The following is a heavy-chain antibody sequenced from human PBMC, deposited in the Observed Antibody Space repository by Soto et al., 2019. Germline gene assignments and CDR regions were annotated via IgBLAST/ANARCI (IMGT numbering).Heavy chain of an antibody. D-gene: IGHD1-26*01. CDR2: ISYDAFNR. CDR3: AGVEDEGGSFYD. J-gene: IGHJ4*02. CDR1: GFTLGSYA. Sequence: QVHLVESGGGVVQPGRSLRLSCAASGFTLGSYAMHWVRQAPGGALEWVAVISYDAFNRYYAESVKGRFTISTDNSKNTLHLQIDNLKTADADVYFCAGVEDEGGSFYDWGQGTLVTVSS. V-gene: IGHV3-30*01.